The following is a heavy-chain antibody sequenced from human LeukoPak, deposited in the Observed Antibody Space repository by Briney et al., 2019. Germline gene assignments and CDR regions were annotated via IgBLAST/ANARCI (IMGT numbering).Heavy chain of an antibody. Sequence: ASVKVSCKASGYTFTGYYMHWVRQAPGQGLEWMGRIDPNSGGTNYAQKFQGRVTMTRDTSISTAYMELSRLRSDDTAVYYCARTRCSSTSCYKYYFGYWGQGTLVTVSS. CDR1: GYTFTGYY. CDR3: ARTRCSSTSCYKYYFGY. CDR2: IDPNSGGT. V-gene: IGHV1-2*06. D-gene: IGHD2-2*02. J-gene: IGHJ4*02.